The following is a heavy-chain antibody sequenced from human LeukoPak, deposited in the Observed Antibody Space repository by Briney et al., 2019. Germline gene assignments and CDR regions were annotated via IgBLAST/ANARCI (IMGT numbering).Heavy chain of an antibody. D-gene: IGHD5-18*01. CDR1: GGTSSSYA. CDR3: ARDHSGYSYLFDP. J-gene: IGHJ5*02. V-gene: IGHV1-69*13. CDR2: IIPIFGTA. Sequence: SVKVSCKASGGTSSSYAISWVRQAPGQGLEWMGGIIPIFGTANYAQKFQGRVTITADESTSTAYMELSSLRSEDTAVYYCARDHSGYSYLFDPWGQGTLVTVSS.